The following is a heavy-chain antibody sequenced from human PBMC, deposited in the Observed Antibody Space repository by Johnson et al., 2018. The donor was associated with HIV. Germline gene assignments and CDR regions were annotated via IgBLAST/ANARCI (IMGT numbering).Heavy chain of an antibody. D-gene: IGHD3-22*01. CDR1: GFTFSNAW. CDR2: IKSKTDGGTT. J-gene: IGHJ3*02. Sequence: VQLVESGGGLVKPGGSLRLSCAASGFTFSNAWMSWVRQAPGKGLEWVGRIKSKTDGGTTDYAAPVKGRFTISRDDSKNTLYLQMNSLTTEDTAVYDCTTDKKYYDDSSALPDAFDIWGQGTMVTVSS. V-gene: IGHV3-15*01. CDR3: TTDKKYYDDSSALPDAFDI.